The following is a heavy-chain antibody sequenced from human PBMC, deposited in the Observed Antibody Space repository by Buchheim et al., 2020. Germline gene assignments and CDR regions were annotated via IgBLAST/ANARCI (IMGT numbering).Heavy chain of an antibody. CDR2: IWYDGTRK. V-gene: IGHV3-33*01. Sequence: QVQLVQSGGGVVQPGGSLRLSCAASGFTFNTYGMHWVRQAPGKGLEWVAVIWYDGTRKYYADSVKGRLTISRDNSKDTLYLQLNSLRVEDTAVYYCARAEYSDSYYHYAMEVWGQGTT. D-gene: IGHD4-11*01. J-gene: IGHJ6*02. CDR3: ARAEYSDSYYHYAMEV. CDR1: GFTFNTYG.